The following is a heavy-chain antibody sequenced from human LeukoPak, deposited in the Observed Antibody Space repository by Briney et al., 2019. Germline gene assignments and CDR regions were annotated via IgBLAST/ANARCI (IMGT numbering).Heavy chain of an antibody. CDR2: IYYSGST. J-gene: IGHJ4*02. D-gene: IGHD6-13*01. V-gene: IGHV4-59*08. CDR3: ARHSVAAAEFDY. CDR1: GGSFSGYY. Sequence: SETLSLTCAVYGGSFSGYYWSWIRQPPGKGLEWIGYIYYSGSTNYNPSLKSRVTISVDTSKNQFSLKLSSVTAADTAVYYCARHSVAAAEFDYWGQGTLVTVSS.